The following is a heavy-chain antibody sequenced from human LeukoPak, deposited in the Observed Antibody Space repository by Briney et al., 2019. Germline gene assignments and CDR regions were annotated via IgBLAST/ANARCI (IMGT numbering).Heavy chain of an antibody. CDR2: ISSSSSYI. CDR1: GFNFSSYS. J-gene: IGHJ4*02. Sequence: GGSLRLSCAASGFNFSSYSMNWVRQAPGKGLEWVSSISSSSSYIYYADSVKGRFTISRDNANYSLYLQRNSLRAEDTAVYYCARDHVYCSSTSCYTGWGQGTLVTVSS. CDR3: ARDHVYCSSTSCYTG. V-gene: IGHV3-21*01. D-gene: IGHD2-2*02.